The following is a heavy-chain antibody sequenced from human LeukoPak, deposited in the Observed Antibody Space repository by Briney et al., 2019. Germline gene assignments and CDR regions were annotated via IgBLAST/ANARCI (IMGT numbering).Heavy chain of an antibody. CDR1: GFTYGDYA. V-gene: IGHV3-49*04. CDR2: IRGKAYGGTT. D-gene: IGHD6-13*01. CDR3: TRDQEQQLTNFDY. Sequence: PGRSLRLSCTASGFTYGDYAMSWVRQAPGKGLEWVGFIRGKAYGGTTEYAASVKGRFTISRDDSKSIAYLQMNSLKTEDTAVYDCTRDQEQQLTNFDYWGQGTLVTVSS. J-gene: IGHJ4*02.